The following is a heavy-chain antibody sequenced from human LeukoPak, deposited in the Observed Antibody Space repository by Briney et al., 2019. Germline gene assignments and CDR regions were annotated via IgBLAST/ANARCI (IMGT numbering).Heavy chain of an antibody. J-gene: IGHJ5*02. D-gene: IGHD2-21*02. CDR3: ARGDLLVVTVSRPDTWFDP. CDR1: GYSISSSYY. V-gene: IGHV4-38-2*02. CDR2: ISYSGGT. Sequence: PSETLSLTCTVSGYSISSSYYWGWIRPPPGKGLEWIGTISYSGGTYYNPSLKSRVTLSVDTSKNQFSLKLNSVTAADTALYYCARGDLLVVTVSRPDTWFDPWVQGTLVTVSS.